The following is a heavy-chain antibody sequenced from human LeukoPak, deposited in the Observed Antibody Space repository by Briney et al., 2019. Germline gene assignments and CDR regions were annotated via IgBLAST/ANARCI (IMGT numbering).Heavy chain of an antibody. Sequence: GGSLRLSCTASGFSFTNYAMNWVRQAPGKGLEWVSLLSGRSVVTELADSVKGRFTISRDNSKNTLYLQMNSLRAEDTAVYYCAKGDHDYGDSYWGQGTLVTVSS. J-gene: IGHJ4*02. CDR3: AKGDHDYGDSY. D-gene: IGHD4-17*01. V-gene: IGHV3-23*01. CDR1: GFSFTNYA. CDR2: LSGRSVVT.